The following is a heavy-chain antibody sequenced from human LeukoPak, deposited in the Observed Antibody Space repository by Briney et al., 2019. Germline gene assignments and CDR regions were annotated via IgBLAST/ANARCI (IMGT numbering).Heavy chain of an antibody. J-gene: IGHJ6*03. D-gene: IGHD2-21*01. Sequence: GGSLRLSCAASGFTFSTYGMNWVRQAPGKGLEWVSSISSGSSYIYYTDSVKGRFTISRDDAKNSLYLQMNGLRAEDTAVYYCARYCGTSRCLHYYHMDVWGKGTTVTVSS. CDR2: ISSGSSYI. CDR1: GFTFSTYG. V-gene: IGHV3-21*01. CDR3: ARYCGTSRCLHYYHMDV.